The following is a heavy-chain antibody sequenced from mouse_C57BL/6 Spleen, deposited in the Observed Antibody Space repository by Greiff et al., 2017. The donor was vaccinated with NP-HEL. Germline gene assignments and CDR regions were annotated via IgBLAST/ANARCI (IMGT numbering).Heavy chain of an antibody. D-gene: IGHD2-5*01. CDR3: ARHYSNFFAY. CDR2: IYPGDGDT. Sequence: QVQLKESGPELVKPGASVKISCKASGYAFSSSWMNWVKQRPGKGLEWIGRIYPGDGDTNYNGKFKGKATLTADKSSSTAYMQLSSLTSEDSAVYFCARHYSNFFAYWGQGTLVTVSA. V-gene: IGHV1-82*01. CDR1: GYAFSSSW. J-gene: IGHJ3*01.